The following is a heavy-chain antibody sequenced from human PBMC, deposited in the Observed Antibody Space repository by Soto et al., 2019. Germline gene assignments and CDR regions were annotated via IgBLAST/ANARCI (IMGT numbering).Heavy chain of an antibody. D-gene: IGHD5-12*01. CDR2: IYYSGST. Sequence: SETLSLTYTVSGGSISSGGYYWSWIRQHRGKGLEWIGYIYYSGSTYYNPSLKSRVTISVDTSKNQFSLKLSSVTAADTAVYYCARVVGGYSGYDFDAWGQGTLVTVSS. V-gene: IGHV4-31*03. CDR1: GGSISSGGYY. CDR3: ARVVGGYSGYDFDA. J-gene: IGHJ5*02.